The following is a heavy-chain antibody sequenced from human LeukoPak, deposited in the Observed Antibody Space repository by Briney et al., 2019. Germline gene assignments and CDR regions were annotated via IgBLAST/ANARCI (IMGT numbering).Heavy chain of an antibody. J-gene: IGHJ6*03. CDR2: FDPEDGET. CDR3: AMVTTHYYYMDV. Sequence: GAPVKVSCKASGGTFSSYAISGVRQAPGKGLEWMGGFDPEDGETIYAQKFQGRVTMTEDTSTDTAYMELSSLRSEDTAVYYCAMVTTHYYYMDVWGKGTTVTVSS. V-gene: IGHV1-24*01. D-gene: IGHD4-17*01. CDR1: GGTFSSYA.